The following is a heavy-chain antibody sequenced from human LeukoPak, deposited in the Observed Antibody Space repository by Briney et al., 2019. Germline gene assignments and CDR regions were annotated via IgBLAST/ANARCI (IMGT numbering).Heavy chain of an antibody. D-gene: IGHD2-2*01. CDR1: GYSFTTYW. J-gene: IGHJ4*02. Sequence: GESLKISCNGSGYSFTTYWIGRVRQMPGKGLEWMGIIYPGDSDTKYSPSFQGQVTISADKSISTAYLQWTSLKASDTAMYYCARPVVVVPAAMEFDYWGQGTLVTVSS. CDR2: IYPGDSDT. V-gene: IGHV5-51*01. CDR3: ARPVVVVPAAMEFDY.